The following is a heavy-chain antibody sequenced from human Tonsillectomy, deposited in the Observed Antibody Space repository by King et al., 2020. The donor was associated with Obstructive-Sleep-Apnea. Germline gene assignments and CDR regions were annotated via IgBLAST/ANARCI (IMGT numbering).Heavy chain of an antibody. Sequence: VQLVESGGGLVQPGGSLRLSCAASGFTFSSYWMSWVRQAQGKGLEWVANIKQDGSEKYYVDSVKCRFTISRDNAKNSLYLQMNSLRAEDTAVYYCARYTGVVRGPQDYWGQGTLVTVSS. V-gene: IGHV3-7*01. J-gene: IGHJ4*02. CDR3: ARYTGVVRGPQDY. CDR2: IKQDGSEK. CDR1: GFTFSSYW. D-gene: IGHD3-10*01.